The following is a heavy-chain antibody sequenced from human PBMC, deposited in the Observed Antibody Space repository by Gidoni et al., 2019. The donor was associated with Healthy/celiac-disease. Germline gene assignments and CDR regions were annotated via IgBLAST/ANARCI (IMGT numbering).Heavy chain of an antibody. J-gene: IGHJ4*02. CDR2: INPNSGGT. Sequence: QVQLVQSGAEVKQPGASVRVSCKASGYTVTGYYMHWVRQAPGQGLEWMGWINPNSGGTNYAQKFQGRVTMTRDTSISTAYMVLSRLRSDDTAVYYCARPRYSSSRAGVDYWGQGTLVTVSS. D-gene: IGHD6-13*01. CDR3: ARPRYSSSRAGVDY. V-gene: IGHV1-2*02. CDR1: GYTVTGYY.